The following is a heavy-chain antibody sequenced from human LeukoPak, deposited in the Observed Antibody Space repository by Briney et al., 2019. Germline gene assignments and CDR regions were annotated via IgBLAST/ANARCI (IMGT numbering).Heavy chain of an antibody. CDR3: ARDDGSTTVLNWFDP. J-gene: IGHJ5*02. Sequence: SETLSLTCTVSGGSISSYYWSWIRQPPGKGLEWIGYIYYSGSTNYNPSLKSRVTISVDTSKNQFSLNLNSVTAADTAVYYCARDDGSTTVLNWFDPWGQGTLVTVSS. V-gene: IGHV4-59*12. D-gene: IGHD2/OR15-2a*01. CDR1: GGSISSYY. CDR2: IYYSGST.